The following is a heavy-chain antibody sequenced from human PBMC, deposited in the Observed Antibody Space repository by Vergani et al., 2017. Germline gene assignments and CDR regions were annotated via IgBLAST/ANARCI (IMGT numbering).Heavy chain of an antibody. CDR3: ASASSYYDSRKLMDV. Sequence: QVQLVESGGGVVQPGRSLRLSCAASGFTFSSYGMHWVRQAPGKGLEWVAVIWYDGSNKYYADSVKGRFTISRDNSKNTLYLQMNSLRAEDTAVYYCASASSYYDSRKLMDVWGQGP. D-gene: IGHD3-22*01. CDR2: IWYDGSNK. CDR1: GFTFSSYG. J-gene: IGHJ6*02. V-gene: IGHV3-33*01.